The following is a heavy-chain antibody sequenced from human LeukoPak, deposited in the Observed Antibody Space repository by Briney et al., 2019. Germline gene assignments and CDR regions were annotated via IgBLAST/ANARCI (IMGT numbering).Heavy chain of an antibody. CDR2: ISSSSSCI. CDR1: GFTFSSYS. J-gene: IGHJ4*02. V-gene: IGHV3-21*01. Sequence: GGSLRLSCAASGFTFSSYSMDWVRQAPGKGLEWVSSISSSSSCIYYADSVKGRFTISRDNAKNSLYLQMNSLRAEDTAVYYCARLRPSQRALTNWGQGTLVTVSS. CDR3: ARLRPSQRALTN. D-gene: IGHD4-11*01.